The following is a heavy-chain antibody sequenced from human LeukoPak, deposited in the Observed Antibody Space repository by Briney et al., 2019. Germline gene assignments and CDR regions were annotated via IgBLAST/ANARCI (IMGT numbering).Heavy chain of an antibody. D-gene: IGHD3-22*01. J-gene: IGHJ4*02. CDR2: FDPEDGET. V-gene: IGHV1-24*01. Sequence: ASVKVSCKVSGYTLTELSVHWVRQAPGKGLEWMGGFDPEDGETIYAQKFQGRVTMTEDTSTDTAYMELSSLRSDDTAVYYCATMIVVVRVFDYWGQGTLVTVSS. CDR3: ATMIVVVRVFDY. CDR1: GYTLTELS.